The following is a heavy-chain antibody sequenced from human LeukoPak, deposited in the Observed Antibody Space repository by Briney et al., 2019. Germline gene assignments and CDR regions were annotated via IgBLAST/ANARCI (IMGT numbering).Heavy chain of an antibody. Sequence: GGSLRLSCAASGFTFSSYAMSWVRQAPGKGLEWVSAISGSGGSTYYADSVKGRFTISRDNSKNTLYLQMNSLGAEDTAVYYCAKRRARGLIATTLAEYFQHWGQGTLVTVSS. CDR1: GFTFSSYA. D-gene: IGHD1/OR15-1a*01. V-gene: IGHV3-23*01. J-gene: IGHJ1*01. CDR2: ISGSGGST. CDR3: AKRRARGLIATTLAEYFQH.